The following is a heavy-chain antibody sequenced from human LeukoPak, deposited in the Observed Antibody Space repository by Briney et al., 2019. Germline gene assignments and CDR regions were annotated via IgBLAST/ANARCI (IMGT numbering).Heavy chain of an antibody. V-gene: IGHV4-59*01. CDR1: GGSISSYY. J-gene: IGHJ4*02. CDR2: LFYSGST. CDR3: ATVAVIRGVTYFDY. D-gene: IGHD3-10*01. Sequence: SETLSLTCTVSGGSISSYYWSWIRQPPGKGLEWIAYLFYSGSTDYNPSLASRVTISVDTSKNQFSLKLRSVTAADTAVYYCATVAVIRGVTYFDYWGQGTLVTVSS.